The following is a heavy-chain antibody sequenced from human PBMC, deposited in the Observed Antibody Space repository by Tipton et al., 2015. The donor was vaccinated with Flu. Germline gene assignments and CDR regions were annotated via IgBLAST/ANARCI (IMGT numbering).Heavy chain of an antibody. CDR1: GFPFSDVW. Sequence: SLRLSCVASGFPFSDVWMSWVRQAPGGGLEWLANINQDGTRKNYVDSVKGRFTISRDNAKNSLYLQMNNLRAEDTAVYYCTRRLVEDWGQGTQVTVSS. CDR3: TRRLVED. CDR2: INQDGTRK. J-gene: IGHJ4*02. V-gene: IGHV3-7*01.